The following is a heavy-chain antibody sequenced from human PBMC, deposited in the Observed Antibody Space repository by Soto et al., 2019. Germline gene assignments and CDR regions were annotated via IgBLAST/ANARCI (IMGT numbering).Heavy chain of an antibody. D-gene: IGHD3-10*01. V-gene: IGHV1-18*01. CDR1: GYMFISYG. CDR3: VRDLDGSGSYYTDY. J-gene: IGHJ4*02. CDR2: ISAYNGNT. Sequence: ASVKVSCKASGYMFISYGINWVRQAPGQGLEWMGWISAYNGNTKYAQSLQGRVTMTTDTSTSTAYMEMRSPRSDDTAVYYCVRDLDGSGSYYTDYWGPGTLVTVSS.